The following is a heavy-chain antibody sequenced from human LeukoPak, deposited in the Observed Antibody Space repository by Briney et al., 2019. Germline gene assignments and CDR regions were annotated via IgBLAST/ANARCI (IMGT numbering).Heavy chain of an antibody. V-gene: IGHV3-23*01. J-gene: IGHJ4*02. Sequence: PGGSLRLSCAASGFTFSSYAMSWVRQAPGKGLEWVSAVSGSGGSTYYADSVKGRFTISRDNSKNTLYLQMNSLRAEDTAVYYCAKIDYYGSGSFDYWGQGTLVTVSS. CDR2: VSGSGGST. CDR3: AKIDYYGSGSFDY. CDR1: GFTFSSYA. D-gene: IGHD3-10*01.